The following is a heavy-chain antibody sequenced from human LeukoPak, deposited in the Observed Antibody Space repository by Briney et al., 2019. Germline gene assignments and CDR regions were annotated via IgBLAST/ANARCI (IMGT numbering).Heavy chain of an antibody. CDR3: AKDRYYYGSESYPIEAFDV. CDR1: GFTFSTYG. V-gene: IGHV3-30*02. J-gene: IGHJ3*01. D-gene: IGHD3-10*01. CDR2: IRYDGSNK. Sequence: PGGSLGLSCAASGFTFSTYGMHWVRQAPGKGLEWVAFIRYDGSNKYYAESVKGRFTISRDNSKNTLYVQMNSLRTEDTAVYYCAKDRYYYGSESYPIEAFDVWGQGTMVSVS.